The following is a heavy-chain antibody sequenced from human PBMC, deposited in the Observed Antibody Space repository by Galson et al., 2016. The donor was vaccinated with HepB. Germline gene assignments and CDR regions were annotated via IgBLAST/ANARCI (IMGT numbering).Heavy chain of an antibody. CDR2: IFYSGST. D-gene: IGHD4/OR15-4a*01. Sequence: TLSLTCTVSGGSISSGDYYWNWIRQPPGKGLEWIGYIFYSGSTSSNPSLKSRLTVSVDTSKNQFSLRLSSVTAADTAVYYCALGAVYYYYAIDVWGRGTTVTVSS. CDR1: GGSISSGDYY. J-gene: IGHJ6*04. CDR3: ALGAVYYYYAIDV. V-gene: IGHV4-30-4*01.